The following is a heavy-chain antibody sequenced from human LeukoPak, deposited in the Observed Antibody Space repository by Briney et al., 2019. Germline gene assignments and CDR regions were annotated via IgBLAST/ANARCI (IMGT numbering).Heavy chain of an antibody. CDR3: ARHGGTRVTLVEVYYFDY. V-gene: IGHV4-39*01. CDR1: GGSISSSSYY. CDR2: IYYTGGT. Sequence: SETLSLTCTVSGGSISSSSYYWGWIRQPPEKGLEWIGSIYYTGGTYYSPSLKSRVTMSVDTSKNQFSLKLSSVTAADTAVYYCARHGGTRVTLVEVYYFDYWGQGALVTVSS. J-gene: IGHJ4*02. D-gene: IGHD4-11*01.